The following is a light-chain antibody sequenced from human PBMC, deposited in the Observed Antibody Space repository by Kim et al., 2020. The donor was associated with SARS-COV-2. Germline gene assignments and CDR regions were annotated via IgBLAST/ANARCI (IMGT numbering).Light chain of an antibody. V-gene: IGKV1-17*01. Sequence: ASVGERVTITCRASQDIRNDLGGYQQNPGRAPKRLIYGASSVQSGVPSRFSGSGSGTEFTLTISSLQPEDFATYFCRQHKTYPMTFGQGTRLEIK. CDR1: QDIRND. CDR3: RQHKTYPMT. CDR2: GAS. J-gene: IGKJ5*01.